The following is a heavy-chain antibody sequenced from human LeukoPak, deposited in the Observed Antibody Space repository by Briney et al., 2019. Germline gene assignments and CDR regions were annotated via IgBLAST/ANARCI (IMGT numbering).Heavy chain of an antibody. V-gene: IGHV3-66*01. J-gene: IGHJ4*02. CDR1: GFTVSSNF. CDR3: ALGLVTDY. CDR2: IYSDGST. D-gene: IGHD3-9*01. Sequence: PGGSLRLSCAASGFTVSSNFMSWVRQAPGKGLEWVSVIYSDGSTYYADSVKGRFTISRDNSKNTLYLQMNSLRVEDTAVYYCALGLVTDYWGQGTLVTVSS.